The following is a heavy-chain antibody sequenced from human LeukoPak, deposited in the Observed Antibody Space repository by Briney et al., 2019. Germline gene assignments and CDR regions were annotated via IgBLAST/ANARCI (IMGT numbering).Heavy chain of an antibody. CDR2: IYYSGST. D-gene: IGHD3-3*01. CDR3: AREWRSRGALDH. CDR1: GGSISSSSSY. J-gene: IGHJ4*02. V-gene: IGHV4-61*01. Sequence: SETLSLTCTVSGGSISSSSSYWSWIRQPPGKGLEWIGYIYYSGSTNYNPSLKSRVTISVDTSKNQFSLKLSSVTAADTAVYYCAREWRSRGALDHWGQGTLVTVSS.